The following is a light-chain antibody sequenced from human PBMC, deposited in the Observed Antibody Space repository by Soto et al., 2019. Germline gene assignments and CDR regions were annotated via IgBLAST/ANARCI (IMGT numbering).Light chain of an antibody. V-gene: IGLV2-14*01. J-gene: IGLJ2*01. CDR1: SNDVGGYNY. Sequence: QSALTQPASVSGSPGQSITISCTGTSNDVGGYNYVSWHQQRPGQAPKLMIYEVTNRPSGVSNRFSGSKSGNTASLTISGLQAEDEADYYCSSYTNTGTLLFGGGTKLTVL. CDR2: EVT. CDR3: SSYTNTGTLL.